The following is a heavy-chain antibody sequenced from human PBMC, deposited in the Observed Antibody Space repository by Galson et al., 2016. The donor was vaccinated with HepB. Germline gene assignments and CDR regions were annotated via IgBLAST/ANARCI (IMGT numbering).Heavy chain of an antibody. CDR3: AAGDWYCSGDSCYTEWFDP. CDR1: GFTFSSSA. D-gene: IGHD2-15*01. CDR2: IVVGSGNT. V-gene: IGHV1-58*01. Sequence: SVKVSCKASGFTFSSSAVQWVRQARGQQLEWIGWIVVGSGNTKHAHKFQERVTITRDMYTSTAYLELSSLRSEDTAVYYCAAGDWYCSGDSCYTEWFDPWGQGTLVTASS. J-gene: IGHJ5*02.